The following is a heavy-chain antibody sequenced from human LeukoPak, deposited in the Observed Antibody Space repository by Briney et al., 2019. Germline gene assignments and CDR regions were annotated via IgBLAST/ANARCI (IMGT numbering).Heavy chain of an antibody. V-gene: IGHV3-30*04. CDR2: ISYDGSNK. CDR3: ARLSDY. J-gene: IGHJ4*02. Sequence: GGSLRLSCAASGFTFSSYAMHWVRQAPGKGLEWVAVISYDGSNKYYADSVKGRFTISRDNSKNTLYLQMNSLRAEDTAVDYCARLSDYWGQGTLVTVSS. CDR1: GFTFSSYA.